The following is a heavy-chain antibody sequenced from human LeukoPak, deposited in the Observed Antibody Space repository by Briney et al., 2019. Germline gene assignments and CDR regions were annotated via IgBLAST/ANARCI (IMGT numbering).Heavy chain of an antibody. CDR2: IKSNTDGGTT. Sequence: GGSLRLSCSASGFTFITYAMHWVRQAPGKGLEWVGRIKSNTDGGTTDYAAPVKGRFTISRDDSKNTLYLQMNSLKTEDTAVYYCTTGAYDILTGYYDWYFDLWGRGTLVTVSS. V-gene: IGHV3-15*01. J-gene: IGHJ2*01. CDR3: TTGAYDILTGYYDWYFDL. D-gene: IGHD3-9*01. CDR1: GFTFITYA.